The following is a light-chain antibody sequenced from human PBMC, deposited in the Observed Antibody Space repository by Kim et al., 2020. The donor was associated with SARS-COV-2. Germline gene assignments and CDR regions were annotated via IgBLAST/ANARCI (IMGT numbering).Light chain of an antibody. Sequence: AIGVTQSPPSLSASTGDRVTITCRASQDIRDRLVWYQQIPGKAPKLLIYAASTLQSGVPSRFSGSGYGTDFTLTISSLQSEDFATYYCQHCHSYPLTFGGGTKVDIK. CDR3: QHCHSYPLT. J-gene: IGKJ4*01. V-gene: IGKV1-8*01. CDR1: QDIRDR. CDR2: AAS.